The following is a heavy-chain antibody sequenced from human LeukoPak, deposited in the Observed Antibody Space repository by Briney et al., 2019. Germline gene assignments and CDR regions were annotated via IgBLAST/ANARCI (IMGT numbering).Heavy chain of an antibody. Sequence: PGGSLRLSCAASGFTVNSNYMTWVRQAPGKGLEWVSVIYSGGNTYYADSVKGRFTISRDNSKNTVCLQMNSLRAEDTAVYYCATFQYAGNAGGSVGYWGQGTLVTVSS. D-gene: IGHD4-23*01. V-gene: IGHV3-53*01. CDR2: IYSGGNT. CDR3: ATFQYAGNAGGSVGY. CDR1: GFTVNSNY. J-gene: IGHJ4*02.